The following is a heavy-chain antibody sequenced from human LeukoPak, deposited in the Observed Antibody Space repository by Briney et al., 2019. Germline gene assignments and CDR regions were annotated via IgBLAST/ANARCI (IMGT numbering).Heavy chain of an antibody. Sequence: QPGRSLRLSCAASGFTFSSYAMHWVRQAPGKGLEWVAVISYDGSNKYYADSVKGRFTISRDNSKNTLYLQMNSLRAEDTAVYYCARVREIVVVPAAIDDWGQGNLVTASS. J-gene: IGHJ4*02. D-gene: IGHD2-2*01. CDR1: GFTFSSYA. CDR3: ARVREIVVVPAAIDD. V-gene: IGHV3-30*04. CDR2: ISYDGSNK.